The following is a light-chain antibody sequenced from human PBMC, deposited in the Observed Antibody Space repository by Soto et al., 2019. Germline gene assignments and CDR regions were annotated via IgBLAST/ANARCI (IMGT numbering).Light chain of an antibody. V-gene: IGKV1-39*01. CDR2: TAS. CDR3: QQYNSYPFT. CDR1: QSINKD. Sequence: DIQMTQSPSSLSASVGDRVTITCRASQSINKDVNWYQQKPGKAPELLIYTASSLQGGVPSRFSGSASGTDFTLTISSLQPGDFATYFCQQYNSYPFTFGQGTKLEIK. J-gene: IGKJ2*01.